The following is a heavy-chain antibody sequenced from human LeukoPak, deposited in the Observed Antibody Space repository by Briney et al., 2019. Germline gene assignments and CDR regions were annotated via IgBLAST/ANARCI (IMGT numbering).Heavy chain of an antibody. Sequence: SQTLSLTCGISGDSVSSNSAAWNWIRQSPSRGLEWLGRTYYRSKWFTNSAPSVKSRIIINPDTPNNQVSLQLNYTAVYYFARSVCSGGKCRGFDNGGQGTRVPVSS. CDR3: ARSVCSGGKCRGFDN. D-gene: IGHD2-15*01. V-gene: IGHV6-1*01. CDR1: GDSVSSNSAA. J-gene: IGHJ4*02. CDR2: TYYRSKWFT.